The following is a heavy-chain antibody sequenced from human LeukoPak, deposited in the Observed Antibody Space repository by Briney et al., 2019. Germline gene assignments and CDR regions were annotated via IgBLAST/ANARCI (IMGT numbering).Heavy chain of an antibody. CDR2: IYYSGST. Sequence: SETLSLTCTVSGGSISSGDYYWSWIRQPPGKGLEWIGYIYYSGSTYYNPSLKSRVTISVDTSKNQFSLKLSSVTAADTAVYYCARWKRGVLAAMYYYYGMDVWGKGTTVTVSS. CDR1: GGSISSGDYY. J-gene: IGHJ6*04. V-gene: IGHV4-30-4*01. D-gene: IGHD2-2*01. CDR3: ARWKRGVLAAMYYYYGMDV.